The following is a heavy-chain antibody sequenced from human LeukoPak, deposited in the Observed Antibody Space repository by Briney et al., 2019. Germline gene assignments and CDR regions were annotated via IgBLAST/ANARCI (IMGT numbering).Heavy chain of an antibody. Sequence: SETLSLTCAVYGGSFSGYYWSWIRQPPGKGLEWIGEINHSGSTNYNPSLKSRVTISVDTSKNQFSLKLSSVTAADTAVYYCARAMDSSSWTEYWGQGNLVTVSS. D-gene: IGHD6-13*01. V-gene: IGHV4-34*01. CDR1: GGSFSGYY. CDR3: ARAMDSSSWTEY. CDR2: INHSGST. J-gene: IGHJ4*02.